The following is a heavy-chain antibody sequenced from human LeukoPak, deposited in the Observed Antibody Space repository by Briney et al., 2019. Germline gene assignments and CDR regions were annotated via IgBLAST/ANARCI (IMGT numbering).Heavy chain of an antibody. J-gene: IGHJ4*02. V-gene: IGHV3-7*04. CDR3: ARVAAAGFDC. CDR1: GFTFSSYW. CDR2: IDQEAGEI. D-gene: IGHD6-13*01. Sequence: QPGGSLRLSCAASGFTFSSYWMSWVRQAPGKGLEWVANIDQEAGEIYYVDSVKGRFTISRDNARNSLYLQMNSLRAEDTALYFCARVAAAGFDCWGQGTLVTVSS.